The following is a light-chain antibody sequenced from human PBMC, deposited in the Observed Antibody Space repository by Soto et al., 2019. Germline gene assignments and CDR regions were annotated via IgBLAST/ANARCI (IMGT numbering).Light chain of an antibody. CDR2: GAS. CDR1: QSVSSSY. CDR3: HQYDSSPWT. V-gene: IGKV3-20*01. Sequence: EIVLTQSPGTLSLSPGERATLSCRASQSVSSSYLAWYQQKTGQAPRLLIYGASSRATGIPDRFSGSGSGTDFTVTISRLEPEHFAVYYCHQYDSSPWTFGQGNKVEI. J-gene: IGKJ1*01.